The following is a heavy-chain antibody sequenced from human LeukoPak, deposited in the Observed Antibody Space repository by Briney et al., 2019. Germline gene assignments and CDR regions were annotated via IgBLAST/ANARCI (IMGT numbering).Heavy chain of an antibody. CDR3: ARRRRGYAFDI. CDR2: ISYDGSNK. CDR1: GFTFSSYA. Sequence: GRSLRLSCAASGFTFSSYAMHWVRQAPGKGLEWVAVISYDGSNKYYADSVKGRFTISRDNSKNTLYLQMNSLRAEDTAVYYCARRRRGYAFDIWGQGTMVTVSS. V-gene: IGHV3-30-3*01. J-gene: IGHJ3*02. D-gene: IGHD5-18*01.